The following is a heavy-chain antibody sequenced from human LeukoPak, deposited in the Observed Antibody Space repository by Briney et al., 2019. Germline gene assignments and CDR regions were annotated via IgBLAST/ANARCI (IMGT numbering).Heavy chain of an antibody. CDR2: FDPEDGET. Sequence: ASVKVSCKVSGYTLTELSMHWVRQAPGKGLEWMGGFDPEDGETIYAQKFQGRVTMIEDTSTDTAYMELSSLRSEDTAVYYCATGLVYYYDTKGDYWGQGTLVTVSS. V-gene: IGHV1-24*01. D-gene: IGHD3-22*01. CDR3: ATGLVYYYDTKGDY. CDR1: GYTLTELS. J-gene: IGHJ4*02.